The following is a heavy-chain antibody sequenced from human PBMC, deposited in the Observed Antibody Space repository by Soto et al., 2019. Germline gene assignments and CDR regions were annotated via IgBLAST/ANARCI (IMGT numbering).Heavy chain of an antibody. Sequence: GGSLRLSCAASGFTFSRYGMNWLRQAPGKGLEWVASISSSTSYVYYADSVKGRFSTSRDNAKNILYLEMYALRTEDTAVYYCARDPSEGRVGNWFESPGQRTPVTASS. CDR1: GFTFSRYG. V-gene: IGHV3-21*01. J-gene: IGHJ5*01. CDR2: ISSSTSYV. CDR3: ARDPSEGRVGNWFES. D-gene: IGHD3-10*01.